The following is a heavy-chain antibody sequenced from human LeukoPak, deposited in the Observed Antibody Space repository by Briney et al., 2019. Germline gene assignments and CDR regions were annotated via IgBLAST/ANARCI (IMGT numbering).Heavy chain of an antibody. CDR1: GGSISSSYSY. D-gene: IGHD2/OR15-2a*01. V-gene: IGHV4-39*07. CDR3: ARAHSIASYYYGVDV. Sequence: KPSETLSLTCTVSGGSISSSYSYWGWIRQPPGKGLEWIGNIYYSGSTYYSPSLTSRVTVSVDTSKNQFSLKLSSVTAADTAVYYCARAHSIASYYYGVDVWGQGTTVTVSS. CDR2: IYYSGST. J-gene: IGHJ6*02.